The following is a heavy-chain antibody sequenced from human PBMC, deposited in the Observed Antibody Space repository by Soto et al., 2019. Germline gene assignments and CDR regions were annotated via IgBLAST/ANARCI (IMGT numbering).Heavy chain of an antibody. D-gene: IGHD1-1*01. Sequence: GGSLRLSCAASGFTFSSYAMSWVRQAPGKGLEWVSAISGSGGRRYYADSVKGRFTISRDNSKNTLYLQMNSLRAEDTAVYYLAKVPMTTLTVWFDPWGQGTLVTVSS. J-gene: IGHJ5*02. CDR2: ISGSGGRR. V-gene: IGHV3-23*01. CDR1: GFTFSSYA. CDR3: AKVPMTTLTVWFDP.